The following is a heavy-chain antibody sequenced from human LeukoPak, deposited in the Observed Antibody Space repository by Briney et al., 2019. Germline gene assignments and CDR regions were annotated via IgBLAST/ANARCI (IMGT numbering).Heavy chain of an antibody. D-gene: IGHD5/OR15-5a*01. CDR3: TRRAVYTRGFYYGMDV. V-gene: IGHV5-51*01. CDR2: IYPDVYDT. J-gene: IGHJ6*02. Sequence: GESLNIPCQASGYTFTRFWIAWVRQMPGKGLEWMESIYPDVYDTRYNPSFQGHVTISVDKSVSTANLQWSSLKASDSAKYYCTRRAVYTRGFYYGMDVWGQGTTVTVSS. CDR1: GYTFTRFW.